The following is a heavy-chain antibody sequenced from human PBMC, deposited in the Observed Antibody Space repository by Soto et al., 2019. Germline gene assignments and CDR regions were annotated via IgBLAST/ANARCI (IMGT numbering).Heavy chain of an antibody. D-gene: IGHD3-3*01. CDR3: AKGEDFLSCFYSIMARSPPPYYFDY. J-gene: IGHJ4*02. CDR1: GFTFSSYA. V-gene: IGHV3-23*01. Sequence: GGSLRLSCAASGFTFSSYAMSWVRQAPGKGLEWVSAISGSGGSTYYADSVKGLFTISRDNSKNTLYLQMNSLRVEDTAVYYCAKGEDFLSCFYSIMARSPPPYYFDYWGQGTLVTVSS. CDR2: ISGSGGST.